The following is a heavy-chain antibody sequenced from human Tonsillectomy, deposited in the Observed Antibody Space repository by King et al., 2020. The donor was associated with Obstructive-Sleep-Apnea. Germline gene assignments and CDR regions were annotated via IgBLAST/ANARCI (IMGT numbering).Heavy chain of an antibody. CDR1: GFTFSSYW. D-gene: IGHD3-10*01. CDR2: INSDGGST. V-gene: IGHV3-74*01. Sequence: VQLVESGGGLVQPGGSLRLSCAASGFTFSSYWMHWVRQDPGKGLVWVSRINSDGGSTSYADSVKGRFTISRDNAKNTRYLQMNSLRAEDTAVYYCARERGRKVGDYWGQGTLVTVSS. CDR3: ARERGRKVGDY. J-gene: IGHJ4*02.